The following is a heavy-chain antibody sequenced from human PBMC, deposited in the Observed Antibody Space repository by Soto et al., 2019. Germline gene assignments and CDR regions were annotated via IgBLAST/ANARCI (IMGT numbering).Heavy chain of an antibody. V-gene: IGHV4-31*03. CDR2: IYYSGST. J-gene: IGHJ6*02. CDR1: GGSISSGGYY. Sequence: SETLSLTCTVSGGSISSGGYYWSWIRQHPGKGLEWIGYIYYSGSTYYNPSLKSRVTISVDTSKNQFSLKLSSVTAADTAVYYCARDLYYGLGNYYYGMDVWGQGTTVTVSS. CDR3: ARDLYYGLGNYYYGMDV. D-gene: IGHD4-17*01.